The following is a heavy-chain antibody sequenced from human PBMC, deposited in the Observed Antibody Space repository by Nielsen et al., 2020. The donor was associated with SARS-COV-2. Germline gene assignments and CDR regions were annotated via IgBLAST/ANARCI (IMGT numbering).Heavy chain of an antibody. J-gene: IGHJ6*02. CDR1: GGTFSSSS. CDR2: IIPIFDTR. D-gene: IGHD3-10*01. Sequence: SVKVSCKASGGTFSSSSISWVRQAPGQGLEWMGGIIPIFDTRNYAQRFQGRVTISADESTSTAYMELSSLRSEDTAVYYCASGDYYPSGTFYNAPWVYFYGLDVWGQGTTVTVFS. V-gene: IGHV1-69*13. CDR3: ASGDYYPSGTFYNAPWVYFYGLDV.